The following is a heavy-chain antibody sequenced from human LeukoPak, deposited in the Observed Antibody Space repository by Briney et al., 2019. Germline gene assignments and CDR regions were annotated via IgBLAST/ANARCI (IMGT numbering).Heavy chain of an antibody. Sequence: SETLSLTCTVSGGSISSYYWSWIRQPPGKGLEWIGYIYYSGSTNYNPSLKSRVTISAQTSRNQFSLRLSSVTAADTAVYYCARRNFAIFGVVTPFDYWGQGMLVTVSS. D-gene: IGHD3-3*01. CDR3: ARRNFAIFGVVTPFDY. CDR1: GGSISSYY. J-gene: IGHJ4*02. CDR2: IYYSGST. V-gene: IGHV4-59*12.